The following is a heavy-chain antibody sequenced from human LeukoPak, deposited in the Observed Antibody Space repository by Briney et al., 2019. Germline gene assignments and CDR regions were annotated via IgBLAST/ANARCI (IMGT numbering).Heavy chain of an antibody. CDR2: IRGIGSST. D-gene: IGHD3-22*01. J-gene: IGHJ4*02. Sequence: GGSLRLSCAASGFTFSSYGMNWVRQAPGNGLKWVSAIRGIGSSTYYADSVKGRFTISRDISKNTLYLQMNSLRAEATAVYYCVKEDSSGYYDIDYWGQGTLVTVSS. V-gene: IGHV3-23*01. CDR1: GFTFSSYG. CDR3: VKEDSSGYYDIDY.